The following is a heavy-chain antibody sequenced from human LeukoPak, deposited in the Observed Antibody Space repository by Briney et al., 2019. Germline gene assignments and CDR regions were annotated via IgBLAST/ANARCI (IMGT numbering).Heavy chain of an antibody. CDR3: ARDLTSTSNWEFDH. D-gene: IGHD1-26*01. V-gene: IGHV1-2*04. CDR2: INPNTGGA. CDR1: GYTFADYF. J-gene: IGHJ4*02. Sequence: ASVKVSCXASGYTFADYFIHWVRQAPGQGLEWMGRINPNTGGAEYALKFQGWVTMTRDTSISTAYVEVSRLISDDTAVYYCARDLTSTSNWEFDHWGQGTLVIVSS.